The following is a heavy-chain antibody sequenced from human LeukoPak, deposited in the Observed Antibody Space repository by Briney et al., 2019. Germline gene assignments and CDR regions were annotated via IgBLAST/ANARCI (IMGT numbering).Heavy chain of an antibody. Sequence: GASVKVSCKASGYTFTGYYVHWVRQAPGQGLEWMGRINPNSGGTNYAQKFQGRVTMTRDTSISTAYMELSRLRSDDTAVYYCARDTGAPDYYMDVWGKGTTVTVSS. J-gene: IGHJ6*03. D-gene: IGHD1-26*01. CDR1: GYTFTGYY. V-gene: IGHV1-2*06. CDR2: INPNSGGT. CDR3: ARDTGAPDYYMDV.